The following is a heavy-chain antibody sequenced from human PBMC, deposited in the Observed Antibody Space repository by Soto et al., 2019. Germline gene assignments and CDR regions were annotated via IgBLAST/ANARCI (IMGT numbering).Heavy chain of an antibody. CDR3: AKGASTTVFAFNDY. CDR2: ISWNSGNL. CDR1: GFTFDDYA. J-gene: IGHJ4*02. Sequence: EVQLVESGGGLVQPGRSLRLSCAASGFTFDDYAVHWVRQGPGKGLEWVSSISWNSGNLGYADSVKGRFTISRDNAKNSLYLQMNSLRGEDTALYYCAKGASTTVFAFNDYWGQGTLVTVSS. V-gene: IGHV3-9*01. D-gene: IGHD4-17*01.